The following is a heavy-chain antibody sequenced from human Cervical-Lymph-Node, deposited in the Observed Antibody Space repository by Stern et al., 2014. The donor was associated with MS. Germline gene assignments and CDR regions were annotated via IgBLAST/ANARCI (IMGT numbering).Heavy chain of an antibody. CDR1: GYSFANYW. CDR3: ARRGNTGYYTWFDP. D-gene: IGHD3-9*01. V-gene: IGHV5-51*01. CDR2: IYPGDSDT. Sequence: EVQLVESGAEVRKPGESLKISCKGSGYSFANYWIRWVRQMPRKGLERMGVIYPGDSDTRYSPSFQGQVTISADKSISTAYLQWNSLKASDTAMYYCARRGNTGYYTWFDPWGQGTLVTVSS. J-gene: IGHJ5*02.